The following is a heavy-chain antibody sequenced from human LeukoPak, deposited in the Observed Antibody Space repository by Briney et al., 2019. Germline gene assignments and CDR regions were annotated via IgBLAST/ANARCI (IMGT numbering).Heavy chain of an antibody. J-gene: IGHJ4*02. CDR3: AKAHPLDCSSTSCYSSSFDY. V-gene: IGHV3-23*01. D-gene: IGHD2-2*01. CDR2: ISGSGGST. Sequence: PGGSLRLSCAPSGFTFSSYAMSWVRQAPGKGLEWVSAISGSGGSTYYADSVKGRFTISRDNSKNTLYLQMNSLRAEDTAVYYCAKAHPLDCSSTSCYSSSFDYWGQGTLVTVSS. CDR1: GFTFSSYA.